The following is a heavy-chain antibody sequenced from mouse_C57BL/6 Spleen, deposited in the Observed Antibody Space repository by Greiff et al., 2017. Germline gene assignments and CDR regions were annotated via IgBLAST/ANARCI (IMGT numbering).Heavy chain of an antibody. CDR2: IDPSDSET. D-gene: IGHD1-1*01. CDR1: GYTFTSYW. CDR3: ARDYGSSRDAMDY. Sequence: VQLQQSGAELVRPGSSVKLSCKASGYTFTSYWMHWVKQRPIQGLEWIGNIDPSDSETHYNQKFKDKATLTVDKSSSTAYMQLSSLTSEDSAVYYCARDYGSSRDAMDYWGQGTSGTVSS. J-gene: IGHJ4*01. V-gene: IGHV1-52*01.